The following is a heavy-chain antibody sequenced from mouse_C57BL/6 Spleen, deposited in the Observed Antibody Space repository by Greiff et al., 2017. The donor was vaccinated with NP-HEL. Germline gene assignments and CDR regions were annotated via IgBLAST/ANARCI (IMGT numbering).Heavy chain of an antibody. CDR3: ATSWDGAY. Sequence: EVKLQESGPGLVKPSQSLSLTCSVTGYSITSGYYWNWIRQFPGNKLEWMGYISYDGSNNYNPSLKNRISITRDTSKNQFFLKLNSVTTEDTATYYCATSWDGAYWGQGTLVTVSA. D-gene: IGHD4-1*01. J-gene: IGHJ3*01. V-gene: IGHV3-6*01. CDR1: GYSITSGYY. CDR2: ISYDGSN.